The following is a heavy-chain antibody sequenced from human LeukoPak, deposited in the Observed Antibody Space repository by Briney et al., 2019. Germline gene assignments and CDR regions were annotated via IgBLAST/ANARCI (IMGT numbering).Heavy chain of an antibody. V-gene: IGHV3-53*01. D-gene: IGHD6-19*01. CDR3: ARGPYSSGWYGDAFDI. Sequence: GGSLRLSCAASGFTVSSNYMSWVRQAPGKGLEWVSVIYSGGSTYYADSVKGRFTISRDNSKNTLYLQMNSLRAEDTAVYYCARGPYSSGWYGDAFDIWGQGTMVTVSS. CDR2: IYSGGST. CDR1: GFTVSSNY. J-gene: IGHJ3*02.